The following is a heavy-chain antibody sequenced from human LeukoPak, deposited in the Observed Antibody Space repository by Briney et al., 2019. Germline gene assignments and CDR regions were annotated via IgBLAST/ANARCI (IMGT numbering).Heavy chain of an antibody. D-gene: IGHD2-15*01. CDR2: MNPNSGNT. V-gene: IGHV1-8*01. J-gene: IGHJ4*02. CDR1: GYTFTSYD. CDR3: ARGRGCSGGSCYYFDY. Sequence: ASVKVSCXASGYTFTSYDINWVRQATGQGLGWMGWMNPNSGNTGYAQKFQGRVTMTTNTSISTAYMELSSLRSEDTAVYYCARGRGCSGGSCYYFDYWGQGTLVTVSS.